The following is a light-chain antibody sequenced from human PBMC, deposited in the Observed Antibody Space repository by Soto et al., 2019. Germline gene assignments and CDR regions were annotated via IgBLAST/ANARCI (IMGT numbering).Light chain of an antibody. CDR1: SSDVGGYNY. CDR2: AVS. CDR3: SSYTSSITWV. J-gene: IGLJ3*02. Sequence: QSVLTQPASVSGSPGQSITISCTGTSSDVGGYNYVSWYQQHPGKAPKLMIYAVSNRPSGVSNRFSGSKSGNTASLTISGLQAEDEADYYCSSYTSSITWVFCGGTKLTVL. V-gene: IGLV2-14*01.